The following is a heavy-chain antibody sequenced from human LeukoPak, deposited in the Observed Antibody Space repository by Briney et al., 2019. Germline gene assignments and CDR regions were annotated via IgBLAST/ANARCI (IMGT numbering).Heavy chain of an antibody. CDR3: ARGAYCGGDCFFFDY. D-gene: IGHD2-21*02. CDR2: IRSSSGTI. V-gene: IGHV3-48*02. Sequence: PGGSLRLSCAASGFTFSSYSMNRVRQAPGKGLEWVSNIRSSSGTIYYADSVKGRFTISRDNAKNSLYLQMNSLRDEDTAVYYCARGAYCGGDCFFFDYWGQGTLVTVSS. CDR1: GFTFSSYS. J-gene: IGHJ4*02.